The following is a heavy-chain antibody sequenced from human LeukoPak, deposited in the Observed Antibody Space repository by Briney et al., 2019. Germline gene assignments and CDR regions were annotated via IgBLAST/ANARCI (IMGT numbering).Heavy chain of an antibody. J-gene: IGHJ4*02. CDR2: ISRSSSDI. CDR3: ARDLPAAVD. Sequence: KPGGSLRLSCAASVFSFSSYSMSWVRQAPGKGLEWVSFISRSSSDIYHADSVKGRFTISRDNAKNSLYLQMNSLRAEDTAVYYCARDLPAAVDWGQGTLVTVSS. CDR1: VFSFSSYS. V-gene: IGHV3-21*01. D-gene: IGHD2-2*01.